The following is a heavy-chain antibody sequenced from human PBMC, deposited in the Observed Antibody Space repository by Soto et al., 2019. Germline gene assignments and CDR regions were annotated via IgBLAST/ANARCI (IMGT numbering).Heavy chain of an antibody. Sequence: EAQLVESGGGLVQPGGSLRLSCAASGFTFSTYWMHWVRQAPGGGLVWVSRIKGDESNTNYADSVKGRFTISRDNAKNTVYLQMNSLRAEDTAIYYCARGALRAYYLYSWGQGVLVTVSS. D-gene: IGHD3-10*01. V-gene: IGHV3-74*01. CDR1: GFTFSTYW. J-gene: IGHJ4*02. CDR3: ARGALRAYYLYS. CDR2: IKGDESNT.